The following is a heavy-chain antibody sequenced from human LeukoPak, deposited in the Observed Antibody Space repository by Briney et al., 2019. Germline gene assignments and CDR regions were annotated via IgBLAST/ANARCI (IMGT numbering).Heavy chain of an antibody. CDR2: ISSSSSYI. CDR3: ARGSPYDFWSGYYFRGPGGPLDY. CDR1: GGSIISSSYY. V-gene: IGHV3-21*01. J-gene: IGHJ4*02. Sequence: PSETLSLSCTVSGGSIISSSYYWGWVRQAPGKGLEWVSSISSSSSYIYYADSVKGRFTISRDNAKNSLYLQMNSLRAEDTAVYYCARGSPYDFWSGYYFRGPGGPLDYWGQGTLVTVSS. D-gene: IGHD3-3*01.